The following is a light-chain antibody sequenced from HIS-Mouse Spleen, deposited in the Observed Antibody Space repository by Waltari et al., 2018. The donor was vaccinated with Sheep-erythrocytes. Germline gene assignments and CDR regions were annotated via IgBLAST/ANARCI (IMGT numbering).Light chain of an antibody. J-gene: IGLJ1*01. CDR3: CSYAGSYNHV. CDR1: SSHVGGYNY. V-gene: IGLV2-11*01. CDR2: YVS. Sequence: QSALTQPRSVSGSPGQSVTIPCPGTSSHVGGYNYVPWYQPHPGKAPKRMIYYVSKRPSGVPDRFSGSKSGNTASLTISGLQAEDEADYYCCSYAGSYNHVFATGTKVTVL.